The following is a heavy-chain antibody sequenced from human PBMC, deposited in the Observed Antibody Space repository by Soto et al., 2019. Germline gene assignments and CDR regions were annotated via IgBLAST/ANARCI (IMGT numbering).Heavy chain of an antibody. D-gene: IGHD6-13*01. CDR3: ATSTIDTSTWKQYFYGMDV. V-gene: IGHV1-3*01. Sequence: GASVKVSCKASEDTFTRYVMHWVRQAPGQRLEWMGWINAGNGNTKYSQNFQGRVTITRDASASTAYMELSSLRSQDTAVYYCATSTIDTSTWKQYFYGMDVWGQGSTVTVSS. J-gene: IGHJ6*02. CDR2: INAGNGNT. CDR1: EDTFTRYV.